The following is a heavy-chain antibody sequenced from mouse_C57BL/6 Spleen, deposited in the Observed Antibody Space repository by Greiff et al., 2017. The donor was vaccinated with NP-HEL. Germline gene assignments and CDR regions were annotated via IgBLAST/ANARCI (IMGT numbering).Heavy chain of an antibody. CDR2: INPNNGGT. V-gene: IGHV1-18*01. CDR1: GYTFTDYN. J-gene: IGHJ3*01. D-gene: IGHD2-4*01. CDR3: ARWDYDSFAY. Sequence: EVQLQQSGPELVKPGASVKISCKASGYTFTDYNMDWVKQSHGKSLEWIGDINPNNGGTIYNQKFKGKATLTADKSSSTAYMELRSLTSEDTAVYYCARWDYDSFAYWGQGTLVTVSA.